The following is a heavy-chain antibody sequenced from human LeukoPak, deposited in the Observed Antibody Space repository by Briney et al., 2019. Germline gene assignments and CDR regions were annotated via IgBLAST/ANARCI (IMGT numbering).Heavy chain of an antibody. CDR3: ARGGGLDV. D-gene: IGHD3-16*01. CDR2: INHMN. Sequence: PGGSLRLSCAASGFIFNTFWMNWVRLTPGKGLEWVASINHMNYYVDSVKGRFTISRDNAKNSLYLQMSNLRAGDTAVYFCARGGGLDVWGQGATVTVSS. V-gene: IGHV3-7*03. J-gene: IGHJ6*02. CDR1: GFIFNTFW.